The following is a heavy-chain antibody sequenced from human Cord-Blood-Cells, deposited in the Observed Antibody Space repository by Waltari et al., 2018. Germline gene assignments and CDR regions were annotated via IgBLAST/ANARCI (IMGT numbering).Heavy chain of an antibody. D-gene: IGHD6-19*01. J-gene: IGHJ6*02. V-gene: IGHV1-69*01. Sequence: VRQAPGQGLEWMVGIIPIFGTANYAQKFQGRVTITADESTSTAYMELSSLRSQDTAVCYCARGDPPKEGLDPYYYYGMDVWGQGTTVTVSS. CDR2: IIPIFGTA. CDR3: ARGDPPKEGLDPYYYYGMDV.